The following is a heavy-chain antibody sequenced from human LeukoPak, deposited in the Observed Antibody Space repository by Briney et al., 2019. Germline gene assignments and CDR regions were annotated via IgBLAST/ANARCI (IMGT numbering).Heavy chain of an antibody. J-gene: IGHJ3*02. V-gene: IGHV4-34*01. D-gene: IGHD4-17*01. CDR3: ARGPDYYGDYIRWFPDAFHI. CDR2: INNGGGT. CDR1: GASFSAYF. Sequence: SETLSLTCSVYGASFSAYFWNWVRHSPRKGLEWIGEINNGGGTNTNPSPTGRVTISVDTSKNQFSLMLTSVTAADTAVYYCARGPDYYGDYIRWFPDAFHIWGRGTVVSVSS.